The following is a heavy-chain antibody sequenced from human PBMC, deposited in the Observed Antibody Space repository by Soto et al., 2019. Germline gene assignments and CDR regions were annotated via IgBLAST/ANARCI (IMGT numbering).Heavy chain of an antibody. D-gene: IGHD3-10*01. CDR3: ASPSGTMVRGVIISDAFDI. J-gene: IGHJ3*02. Sequence: PSETLSLTCTVSGGSISSSSYYWGWIRQPPGKGLEWIGSIYYSGSTYYNPSLKSRVTISVDTSKNQFSLKLSSVTAADTAVYYCASPSGTMVRGVIISDAFDIWGQGTMVTVSS. V-gene: IGHV4-39*01. CDR1: GGSISSSSYY. CDR2: IYYSGST.